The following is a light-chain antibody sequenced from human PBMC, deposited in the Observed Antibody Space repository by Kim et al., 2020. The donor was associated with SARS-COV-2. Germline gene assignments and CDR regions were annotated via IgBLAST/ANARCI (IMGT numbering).Light chain of an antibody. CDR3: QQYNGYSWT. J-gene: IGKJ1*01. CDR1: QNIGRW. Sequence: DIQTTQSPSTLSASVGDRVAITCRASQNIGRWLAWYQHKPGTAPKVLMYQTSALESGVPSRFSGSGSGTEFTLTISNLQPDDFATYYCQQYNGYSWTFGQGTKVDIK. V-gene: IGKV1-5*03. CDR2: QTS.